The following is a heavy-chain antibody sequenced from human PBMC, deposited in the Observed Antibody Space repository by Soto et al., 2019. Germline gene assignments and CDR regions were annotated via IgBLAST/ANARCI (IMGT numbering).Heavy chain of an antibody. Sequence: GASVKVSCKASGYTFTGYYIHWVRQAPGQGLEWMGWINPNSGGTNYAQKLQGRVTMTRDTSISTAYMELSRLRSDDTAVYYCVYSSNALGMDVWGQGTTVTVSS. CDR1: GYTFTGYY. V-gene: IGHV1-2*02. CDR2: INPNSGGT. CDR3: VYSSNALGMDV. J-gene: IGHJ6*02. D-gene: IGHD6-13*01.